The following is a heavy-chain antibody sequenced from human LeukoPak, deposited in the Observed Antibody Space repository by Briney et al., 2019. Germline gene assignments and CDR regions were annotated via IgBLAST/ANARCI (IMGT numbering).Heavy chain of an antibody. J-gene: IGHJ4*02. CDR1: GFTFRNYV. Sequence: GGSLRLSCAASGFTFRNYVIHWVRQAPGKGLEWVSAISGSGGSTYYADSVKGRFTISRDNSKNTLYLQMNSLRAEDTAVYYCAKDSETMVRIVKYWGQGTLVTVSS. V-gene: IGHV3-23*01. CDR2: ISGSGGST. CDR3: AKDSETMVRIVKY. D-gene: IGHD3-10*01.